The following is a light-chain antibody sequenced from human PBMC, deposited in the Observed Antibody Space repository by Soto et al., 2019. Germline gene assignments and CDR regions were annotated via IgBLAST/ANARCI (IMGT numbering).Light chain of an antibody. V-gene: IGKV1-8*01. CDR1: QCIISY. CDR2: AAS. Sequence: AIRMTQSPSSFSASTGDRVTISCRASQCIISYLAWYQQKPGKAPKLLIYAASTLQSGVPSRFSGSGPGTDFTLTISCLQSEDFATYYCQQYYSYPPITFGQGTRLEIK. J-gene: IGKJ5*01. CDR3: QQYYSYPPIT.